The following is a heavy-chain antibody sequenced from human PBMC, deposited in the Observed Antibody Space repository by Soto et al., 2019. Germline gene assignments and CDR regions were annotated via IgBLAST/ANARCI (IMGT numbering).Heavy chain of an antibody. V-gene: IGHV4-59*01. J-gene: IGHJ5*02. D-gene: IGHD6-6*01. CDR3: ARDLIAARWGNWFDP. CDR1: GGSISSYY. CDR2: IYYSGST. Sequence: SETLSLTCTVSGGSISSYYWSWIRQPPGKGLEWIGYIYYSGSTNYNPSLKSRVTISVDTSKNQFSLKLSSVTAADTAVYYCARDLIAARWGNWFDPWGQGTLVTVSS.